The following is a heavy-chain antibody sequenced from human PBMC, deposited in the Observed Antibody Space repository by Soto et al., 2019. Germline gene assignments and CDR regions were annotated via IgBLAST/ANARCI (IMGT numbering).Heavy chain of an antibody. Sequence: PGGALRLSCAASGFTFSSYAMHWVRQAPGKGLKWVAVISNDGSNKYYADSVKGRFTISRDNSKNTLYLQMNSLRVEDTAVYYCARDRTLFGTGSTYYFDYWGQGTLVTVSS. V-gene: IGHV3-30-3*01. CDR1: GFTFSSYA. D-gene: IGHD1-1*01. CDR2: ISNDGSNK. J-gene: IGHJ4*02. CDR3: ARDRTLFGTGSTYYFDY.